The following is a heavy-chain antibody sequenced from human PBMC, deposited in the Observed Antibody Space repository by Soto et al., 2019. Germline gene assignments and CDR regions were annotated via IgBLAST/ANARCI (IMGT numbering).Heavy chain of an antibody. CDR2: ISGGSGST. CDR3: AKADDILTGYGFDY. J-gene: IGHJ4*02. D-gene: IGHD3-9*01. CDR1: GFTFSSYA. V-gene: IGHV3-23*01. Sequence: EVQLLESGGGLVSPGGSLRLSCAASGFTFSSYAMSWVRQAPGKGLEWVSGISGGSGSTNYADSMKGRFTISRDNSKTTLYLQMNSLRAEDTAIYYCAKADDILTGYGFDYWGQGTLVTVSS.